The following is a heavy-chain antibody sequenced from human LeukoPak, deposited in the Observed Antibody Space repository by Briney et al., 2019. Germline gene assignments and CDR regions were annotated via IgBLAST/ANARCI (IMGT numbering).Heavy chain of an antibody. V-gene: IGHV3-7*01. CDR3: ARGQLIASLVTNDY. CDR1: GFSLSAYW. J-gene: IGHJ4*02. D-gene: IGHD2-21*01. CDR2: IKQDGSEK. Sequence: SGGSLRLSCAASGFSLSAYWMTWVRQAPGKGLEWVANIKQDGSEKYYVDSVKGRFTISRDNSKDTLHLQMNSLRAEDTAVYYCARGQLIASLVTNDYWGQGTLVTVSS.